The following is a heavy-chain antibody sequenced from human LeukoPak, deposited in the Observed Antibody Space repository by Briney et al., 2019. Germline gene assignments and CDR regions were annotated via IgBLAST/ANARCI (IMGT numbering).Heavy chain of an antibody. CDR3: ARHQWLGPFDY. CDR2: IYYSGST. J-gene: IGHJ4*02. CDR1: GGSISSSSHY. V-gene: IGHV4-39*01. D-gene: IGHD6-19*01. Sequence: PSETLSLTCTVSGGSISSSSHYWGRIRQPPGEGLEWIGSIYYSGSTYYNPSLKSRVTISVDTSKNQFSLRLSSVTAADTAVYYCARHQWLGPFDYWGQGTLVTVSS.